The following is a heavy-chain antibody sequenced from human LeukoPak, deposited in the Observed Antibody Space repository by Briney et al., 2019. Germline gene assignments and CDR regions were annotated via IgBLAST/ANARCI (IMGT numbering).Heavy chain of an antibody. Sequence: TLSATLSLTCPVSGGSISSYYWSWIRQPPGKGLEWSGYIYYSGSTNYNPSLKSRVTISVDTSKNQFSLKLSSVTAADTAVYYCARGPYYDILQGTGFDYWGQGTLGTVSS. CDR3: ARGPYYDILQGTGFDY. D-gene: IGHD3-9*01. V-gene: IGHV4-59*01. J-gene: IGHJ4*02. CDR1: GGSISSYY. CDR2: IYYSGST.